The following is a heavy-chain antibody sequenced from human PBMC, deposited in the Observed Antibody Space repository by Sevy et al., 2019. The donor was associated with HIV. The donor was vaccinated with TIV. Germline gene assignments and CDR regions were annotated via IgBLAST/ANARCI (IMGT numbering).Heavy chain of an antibody. Sequence: SETLSLTCTVSGGSITSLYWNWIRQPPGKGLEWLANIYYNGHINYNPSLKSRVTLSLDTSKNQFSLRLSSVTAAYTAMYYCAGENAWGRGYSWGQGTLVTVSS. CDR2: IYYNGHI. CDR1: GGSITSLY. V-gene: IGHV4-59*08. CDR3: AGENAWGRGYS. J-gene: IGHJ4*02. D-gene: IGHD1-26*01.